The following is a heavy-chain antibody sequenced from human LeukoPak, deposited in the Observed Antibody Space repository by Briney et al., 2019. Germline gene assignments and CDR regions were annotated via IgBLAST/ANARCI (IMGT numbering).Heavy chain of an antibody. D-gene: IGHD3-16*02. V-gene: IGHV4-38-2*02. CDR1: GYSISSGYY. Sequence: PSETLSLTCTVSGYSISSGYYWGWIRQPPGKGLERIGSIYHSGSTYYNPSLKSRVTISVDTSKNQFSLKLSSVTAADTAVYYCARDRSRVFDYWGQGTLVTVSS. CDR2: IYHSGST. J-gene: IGHJ4*02. CDR3: ARDRSRVFDY.